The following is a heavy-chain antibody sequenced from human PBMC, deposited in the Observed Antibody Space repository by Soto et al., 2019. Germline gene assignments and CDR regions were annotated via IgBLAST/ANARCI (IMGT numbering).Heavy chain of an antibody. D-gene: IGHD6-19*01. V-gene: IGHV3-21*01. J-gene: IGHJ4*02. CDR1: GFTFSSYA. CDR2: ISSTSSYT. Sequence: PGGSLRLSCAASGFTFSSYAMNWVRQTQEKGLEWVPSISSTSSYTHYSDSVKGRFTISRDNANNSLFLQMNSLRAEDTATYYCARDLALAGNYWGQGVLVTVSS. CDR3: ARDLALAGNY.